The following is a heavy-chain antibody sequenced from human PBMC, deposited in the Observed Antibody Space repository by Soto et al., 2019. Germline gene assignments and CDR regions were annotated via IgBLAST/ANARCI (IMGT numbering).Heavy chain of an antibody. V-gene: IGHV4-31*03. Sequence: SETLSLTCTVSGGSISSGGYYWSWIRQHPGKGLEWIGYIYYSGSTYYNPSLKSRVTISVDTSKNQFSLKLSSVTAADTAVYYCARGQCYDFWSGPTGGWFDPWGQGTLVTVSS. CDR2: IYYSGST. J-gene: IGHJ5*02. CDR3: ARGQCYDFWSGPTGGWFDP. D-gene: IGHD3-3*01. CDR1: GGSISSGGYY.